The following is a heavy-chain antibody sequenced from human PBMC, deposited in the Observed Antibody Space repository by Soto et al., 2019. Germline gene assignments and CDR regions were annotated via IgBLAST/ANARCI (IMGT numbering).Heavy chain of an antibody. Sequence: GGSLRLSCAASGFTFSSYAMHWVRQAPGKGLEWVAVISYDGSNKYYADSVKGRFTISRGNSKNTLYLQMNSLRAEDTAVYYCPRGGPVDVWGQGTTVTVSS. CDR3: PRGGPVDV. CDR2: ISYDGSNK. CDR1: GFTFSSYA. J-gene: IGHJ6*02. D-gene: IGHD2-15*01. V-gene: IGHV3-30-3*01.